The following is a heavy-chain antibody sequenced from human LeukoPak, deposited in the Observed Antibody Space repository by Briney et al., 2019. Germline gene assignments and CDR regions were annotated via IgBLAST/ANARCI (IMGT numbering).Heavy chain of an antibody. Sequence: PGRSLRLSCAASGFTFDDYAMHWVRQAPGKGLEWVSGISCDTIGYADSVKGRFTIPRDNAKNSLYLQMNSLRAEDTALYYCAKDKTGFFDWLSNFDYWGQGTLVTVSS. V-gene: IGHV3-9*01. CDR3: AKDKTGFFDWLSNFDY. CDR2: ISCDTI. J-gene: IGHJ4*02. D-gene: IGHD3-9*01. CDR1: GFTFDDYA.